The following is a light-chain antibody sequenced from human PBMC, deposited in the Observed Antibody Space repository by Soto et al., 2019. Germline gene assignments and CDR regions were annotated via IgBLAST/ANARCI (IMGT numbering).Light chain of an antibody. CDR2: TAS. Sequence: DIPLTQSPSSVSASIGDRVTMTCRASQGVTRWLAWYQQKPGRAPKLLIYTASSLQTGVPSRFSASGFGTDFTLTISSLQPEDFATYYCQQANTFPLTFGGGTKVEIK. V-gene: IGKV1-12*01. J-gene: IGKJ4*01. CDR1: QGVTRW. CDR3: QQANTFPLT.